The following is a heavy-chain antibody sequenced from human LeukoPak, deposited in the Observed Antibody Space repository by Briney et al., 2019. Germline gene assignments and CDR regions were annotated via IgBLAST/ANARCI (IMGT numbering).Heavy chain of an antibody. CDR1: GGSISSGDYY. V-gene: IGHV4-30-4*01. J-gene: IGHJ6*02. Sequence: SETLSLTCTVSGGSISSGDYYWSWIRQPPGKGLEWIGYIYYSGSTYYNPSLKSRVTISVDTSKNQFSLKLSSVTAADTAVYYCARIRFPGYYYGMDVWGQGTTVTVSS. D-gene: IGHD3-3*01. CDR2: IYYSGST. CDR3: ARIRFPGYYYGMDV.